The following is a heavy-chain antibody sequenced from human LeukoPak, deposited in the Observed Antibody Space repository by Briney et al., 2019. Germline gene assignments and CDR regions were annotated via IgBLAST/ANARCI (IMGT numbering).Heavy chain of an antibody. CDR3: ARGDTYYYDSSGYYSAAMDV. CDR1: GYTFTRYD. CDR2: MNPNRGNT. V-gene: IGHV1-8*01. Sequence: ASVKVSRKGSGYTFTRYDINWVRQATGQGVEGMGWMNPNRGNTGYAQKFQGRVTMTRNTSISTAYMELSSLRSEDTAVYYCARGDTYYYDSSGYYSAAMDVWGKGTTVTVSS. J-gene: IGHJ6*03. D-gene: IGHD3-22*01.